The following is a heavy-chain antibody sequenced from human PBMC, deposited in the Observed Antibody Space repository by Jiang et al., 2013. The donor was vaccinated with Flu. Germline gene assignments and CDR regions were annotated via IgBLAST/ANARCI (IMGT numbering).Heavy chain of an antibody. CDR2: IYYSGST. CDR1: GGSISSSSYY. CDR3: ARSLKKDSSGWYLGPFDY. D-gene: IGHD6-19*01. J-gene: IGHJ4*02. V-gene: IGHV4-39*07. Sequence: PGLVKPSETLSLTRTVSGGSISSSSYYWGWTPPRPREGLEWIGSIYYSGSTYYNPSLKSRVTISVDTSKNQFSLKLSSVTAADTAVYYCARSLKKDSSGWYLGPFDYWGQGTLVTVSS.